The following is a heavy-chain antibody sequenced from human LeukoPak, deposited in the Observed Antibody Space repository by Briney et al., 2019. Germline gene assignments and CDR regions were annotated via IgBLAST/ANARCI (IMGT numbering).Heavy chain of an antibody. CDR1: GYTFSTYG. CDR2: ISGYHGNT. D-gene: IGHD3-22*01. J-gene: IGHJ4*02. CDR3: ARAGMYYYDSSGYYFLGDLGAILDY. V-gene: IGHV1-18*01. Sequence: AASVKVSCKAYGYTFSTYGIGWVRQAPGQGLEWMGWISGYHGNTNYAQKLKGRVTMTTDTSTSTAYMELRSLRSDDTAVYYCARAGMYYYDSSGYYFLGDLGAILDYWGQGTLVTVSS.